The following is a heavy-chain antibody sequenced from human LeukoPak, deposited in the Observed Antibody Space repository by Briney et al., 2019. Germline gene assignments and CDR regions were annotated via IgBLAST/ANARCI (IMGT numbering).Heavy chain of an antibody. CDR2: IYTSGTT. D-gene: IGHD4/OR15-4a*01. CDR3: ARMGAIAGASANPDY. Sequence: PSETLSLTCTVSGGSISSGSYYWSWIRQPAGKGLEWIGRIYTSGTTYYSPSLRSRVTMSLDTSKNQFSLKLSSVTTADTAVYYCARMGAIAGASANPDYWGQGTLVSVSS. V-gene: IGHV4-61*02. J-gene: IGHJ4*02. CDR1: GGSISSGSYY.